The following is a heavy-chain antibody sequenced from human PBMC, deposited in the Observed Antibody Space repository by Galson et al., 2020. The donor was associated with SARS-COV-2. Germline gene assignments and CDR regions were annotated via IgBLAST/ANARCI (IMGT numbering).Heavy chain of an antibody. CDR3: ARRAAIGDTFDL. V-gene: IGHV5-51*01. Sequence: GESLKISCMSSGYIYANYWIGWVRQVPGKGLEWMGIIQPGYSDTRYSPSFQGQVIISVDKSINTAFLQWSSLKASDTAMYYCARRAAIGDTFDLWGQGTMVTVSS. CDR2: IQPGYSDT. D-gene: IGHD2-21*01. CDR1: GYIYANYW. J-gene: IGHJ3*01.